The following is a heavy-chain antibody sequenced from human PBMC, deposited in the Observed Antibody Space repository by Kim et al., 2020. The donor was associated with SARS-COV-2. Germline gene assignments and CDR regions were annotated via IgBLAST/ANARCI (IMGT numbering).Heavy chain of an antibody. CDR2: IYPGDSDT. V-gene: IGHV5-51*01. CDR3: ARNLYSGSYYRYYYGMDV. CDR1: GYSFTSYW. D-gene: IGHD1-26*01. J-gene: IGHJ6*02. Sequence: GESLKISCKGSGYSFTSYWIGWVRQMPGKGLEWMGIIYPGDSDTRYNPSFQGQVTISADKSISTAYLQWSSLKASDTAMYYCARNLYSGSYYRYYYGMDVWGQGTTVTVSS.